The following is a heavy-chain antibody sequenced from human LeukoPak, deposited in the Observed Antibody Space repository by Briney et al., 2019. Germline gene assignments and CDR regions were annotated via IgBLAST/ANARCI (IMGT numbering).Heavy chain of an antibody. Sequence: ASVKVSCKVSGHTLSELPMYWVRQAPGEGLEWMGGFDPENDERIYAQKFRGRVAMTEDTSTNTAYMELSSLRSDDTAVYYCATEVTSIVPDYWGQGTLVTVS. CDR3: ATEVTSIVPDY. J-gene: IGHJ4*02. CDR1: GHTLSELP. CDR2: FDPENDER. V-gene: IGHV1-24*01. D-gene: IGHD2-21*02.